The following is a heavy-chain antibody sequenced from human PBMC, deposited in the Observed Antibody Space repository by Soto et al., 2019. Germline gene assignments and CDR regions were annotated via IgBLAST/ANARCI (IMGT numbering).Heavy chain of an antibody. J-gene: IGHJ3*02. CDR2: ISGSGGST. CDR1: GFTFSSYA. V-gene: IGHV3-23*01. D-gene: IGHD3-3*01. Sequence: EVQLLESGGGLVQPGGSLRLSCAASGFTFSSYAMSWVRQAPGKGLEWVSAISGSGGSTYYADSVKGRFTISRDNSKNTLYLQMNSLRAEDTAVYYCAKDRRWSGYDTDAFDIWGQGTMVTVSS. CDR3: AKDRRWSGYDTDAFDI.